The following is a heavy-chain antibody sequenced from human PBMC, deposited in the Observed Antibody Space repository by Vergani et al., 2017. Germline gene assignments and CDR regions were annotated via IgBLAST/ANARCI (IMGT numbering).Heavy chain of an antibody. V-gene: IGHV1-58*01. CDR3: AAGRXLYDYVWGSQYYYYYMDV. Sequence: QLVQSGPEVKKPGTSVKVSCKASGFTFTSSAVQWVRQARGQRLEWIGWIVVGSGNTNYAQKFQERVTITRDMSTSTAYMELSSLRSEDSAVYYCAAGRXLYDYVWGSQYYYYYMDVWGKGTTVTVSS. CDR1: GFTFTSSA. D-gene: IGHD3-16*01. CDR2: IVVGSGNT. J-gene: IGHJ6*03.